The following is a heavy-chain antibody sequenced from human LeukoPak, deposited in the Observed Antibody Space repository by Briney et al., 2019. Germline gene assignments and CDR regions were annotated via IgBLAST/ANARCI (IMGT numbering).Heavy chain of an antibody. CDR3: ARGFGY. J-gene: IGHJ4*02. CDR2: ITSGSNI. Sequence: PGGSLRLSCAASGFRFSGYEVNWVRQAPREGLERVSHITSGSNIHYADSVKGRFTISRDNANNSLYLQMNSMRAEDTAVYYCARGFGYWGQGTLVTVSS. V-gene: IGHV3-48*03. CDR1: GFRFSGYE.